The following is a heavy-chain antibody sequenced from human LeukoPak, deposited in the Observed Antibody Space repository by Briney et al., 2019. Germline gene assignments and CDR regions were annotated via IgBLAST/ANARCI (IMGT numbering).Heavy chain of an antibody. V-gene: IGHV1-46*01. CDR2: INPSGGST. Sequence: GASVKVSCKASGYTFTSYYMHWVRQAPGQGLEWMGIINPSGGSTNYAQKFQGRVTITADKSTSTAYMELSSLRSEDTAVYYCARDSIPGGVIQLEAGDYWGQGTLVTVSS. J-gene: IGHJ4*02. CDR1: GYTFTSYY. CDR3: ARDSIPGGVIQLEAGDY. D-gene: IGHD3-10*01.